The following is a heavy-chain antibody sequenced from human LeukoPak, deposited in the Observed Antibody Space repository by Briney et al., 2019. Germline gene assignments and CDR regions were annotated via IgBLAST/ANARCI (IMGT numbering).Heavy chain of an antibody. J-gene: IGHJ6*03. D-gene: IGHD3-3*02. CDR1: GFTVSSNY. V-gene: IGHV3-53*01. Sequence: PGGSLRLSCAASGFTVSSNYMGWVRQAPGKGLEWVSVIYSGGSTYYADSVKGRFTISRDNSKNTLYLQMNSLRAEDTAVYYCARVRGHFWSGSDYYYMDVWGKGTTVTVSS. CDR3: ARVRGHFWSGSDYYYMDV. CDR2: IYSGGST.